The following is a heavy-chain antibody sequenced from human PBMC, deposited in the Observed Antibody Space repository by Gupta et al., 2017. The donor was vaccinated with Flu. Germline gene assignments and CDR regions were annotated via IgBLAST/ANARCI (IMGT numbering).Heavy chain of an antibody. CDR3: AKVRVVVVAPLFDY. J-gene: IGHJ4*02. V-gene: IGHV3-23*01. CDR1: GFPFGSSP. Sequence: EVQLLESGGGLVQPGGSLRPSCEASGFPFGSSPMTGVRQAPGEGLGWVSAISGSGGSTYYADSVKGRFTISRDNSKNTLYLQMNSLRAEDTAVYYCAKVRVVVVAPLFDYWGQGTLVTVSS. CDR2: ISGSGGST. D-gene: IGHD2-15*01.